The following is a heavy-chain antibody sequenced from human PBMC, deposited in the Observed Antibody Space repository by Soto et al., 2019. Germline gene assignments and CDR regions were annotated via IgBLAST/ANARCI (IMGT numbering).Heavy chain of an antibody. D-gene: IGHD3-3*01. Sequence: GASVKVSCKASGYTFTSYDINWVRQATGQGLEWMGWMNPNSGNTGYAQKFQGRVTMTRNTSISTAYMELSSLRSEDTAVYYCAREYDFRSGYYSGYYYYYMDVWGKGTTVTVSS. V-gene: IGHV1-8*01. CDR1: GYTFTSYD. CDR2: MNPNSGNT. CDR3: AREYDFRSGYYSGYYYYYMDV. J-gene: IGHJ6*03.